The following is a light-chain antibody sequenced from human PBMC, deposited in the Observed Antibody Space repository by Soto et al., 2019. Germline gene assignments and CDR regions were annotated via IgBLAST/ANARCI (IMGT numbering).Light chain of an antibody. CDR1: SSDVGGYNY. J-gene: IGLJ3*02. V-gene: IGLV2-14*01. Sequence: QSALTQPASVSGSPGQSLTISCTGTSSDVGGYNYVSWYQQHPGKVPKLIIYEVSNRPSGVSNRFSGSKTGNTASLTISGLQAEDEADYYCTSYTTSSFWVFGGGTKLTVL. CDR2: EVS. CDR3: TSYTTSSFWV.